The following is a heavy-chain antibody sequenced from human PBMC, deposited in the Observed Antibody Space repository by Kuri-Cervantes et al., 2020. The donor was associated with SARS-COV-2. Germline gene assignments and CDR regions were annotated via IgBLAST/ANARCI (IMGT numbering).Heavy chain of an antibody. Sequence: GGSLRLSCAASGFTFSSYAMHWVRQAPGKGLEWVAVISYDGSNKYYADSVKGRFTISRDNSKNTLYLQMDSLRAEDTAVYYCAREFGYSGSYARQYNWFDPWGQGTLVTVSS. CDR3: AREFGYSGSYARQYNWFDP. J-gene: IGHJ5*02. D-gene: IGHD1-26*01. CDR1: GFTFSSYA. CDR2: ISYDGSNK. V-gene: IGHV3-30-3*01.